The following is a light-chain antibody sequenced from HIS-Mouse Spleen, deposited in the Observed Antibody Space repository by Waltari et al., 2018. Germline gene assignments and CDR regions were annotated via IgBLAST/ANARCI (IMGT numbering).Light chain of an antibody. CDR3: SSYAGSNNFRV. CDR2: EVS. Sequence: QSALTQPPSASGSPGQSVPISCPGPRRDVGCYNYVSWYQQHPGKAPKLMIYEVSKRPSGVPDRFSGSKSGNTASLTVSGLQAEDEADYYCSSYAGSNNFRVFGGGTKLTVL. V-gene: IGLV2-8*01. CDR1: RRDVGCYNY. J-gene: IGLJ2*01.